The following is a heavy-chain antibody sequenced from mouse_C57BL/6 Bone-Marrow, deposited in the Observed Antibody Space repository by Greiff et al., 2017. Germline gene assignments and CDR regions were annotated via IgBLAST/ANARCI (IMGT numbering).Heavy chain of an antibody. J-gene: IGHJ1*03. Sequence: EVKLMESGGGLVKPGGSLQLSCAASGFTFRDSGMHWVRQAPEQGLEWVAYLSSGSSTLYYADTVKGRFTISRDNAKNTLFLQMSSLRSEDTAMYYCASITTVPRYFDVWGTGTTVTVSS. D-gene: IGHD1-1*01. CDR3: ASITTVPRYFDV. V-gene: IGHV5-17*01. CDR1: GFTFRDSG. CDR2: LSSGSSTL.